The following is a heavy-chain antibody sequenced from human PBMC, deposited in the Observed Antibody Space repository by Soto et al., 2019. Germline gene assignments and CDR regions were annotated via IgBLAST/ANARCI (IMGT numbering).Heavy chain of an antibody. Sequence: KTSETLSLTCTVSGGSISSSSYYWGWIRQPPGKGLEWIGSIYYSGSTYYNPSLKSRVTISVDTSKNQFSLKLSSVTAADTAVYYCARQSPYGDYGYWGQGTLVTVSS. CDR3: ARQSPYGDYGY. CDR1: GGSISSSSYY. CDR2: IYYSGST. V-gene: IGHV4-39*01. D-gene: IGHD4-17*01. J-gene: IGHJ4*02.